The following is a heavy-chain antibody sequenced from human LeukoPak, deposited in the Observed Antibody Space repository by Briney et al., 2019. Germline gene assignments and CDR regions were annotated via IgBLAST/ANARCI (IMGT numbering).Heavy chain of an antibody. CDR2: ISANSGNT. CDR1: GYRFTRNG. Sequence: ASVKVSCKPSGYRFTRNGISWVRQAPGQGLEWLAWISANSGNTNYAQTFQDRVTLTTDTSTSTAYMELRSLRSDDTAVYYCARDVNYAFDYWGQGTLVTVSS. J-gene: IGHJ4*02. V-gene: IGHV1-18*01. CDR3: ARDVNYAFDY. D-gene: IGHD3-16*01.